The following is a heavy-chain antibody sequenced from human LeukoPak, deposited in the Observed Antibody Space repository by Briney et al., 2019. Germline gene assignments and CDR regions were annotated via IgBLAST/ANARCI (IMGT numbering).Heavy chain of an antibody. Sequence: GGSLRLSCAASGFTFSSYAMNWVRQAPGKGLEWVSSISGSGGSTYYADSVKGRFTISRDNAKNSLYLQMNSLRAEDTAVYYCARDSGYDSDDAFDIWGQGTMVTVSS. CDR3: ARDSGYDSDDAFDI. D-gene: IGHD5-12*01. CDR2: ISGSGGST. V-gene: IGHV3-23*01. CDR1: GFTFSSYA. J-gene: IGHJ3*02.